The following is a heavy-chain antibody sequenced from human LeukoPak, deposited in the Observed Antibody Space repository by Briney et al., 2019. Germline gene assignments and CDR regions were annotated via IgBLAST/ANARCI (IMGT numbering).Heavy chain of an antibody. CDR2: ISSSSSYI. CDR3: ARDWPTIAAAGTIPEYFQH. D-gene: IGHD6-13*01. V-gene: IGHV3-21*01. CDR1: GFTFSSYS. Sequence: GGSLRLSCAASGFTFSSYSMNWVRQAPGKGLEWVSSISSSSSYIYYADSVKGRFTISRDNAKNSLYLQMNSLRAEDTAVYYCARDWPTIAAAGTIPEYFQHWCQGTLVTASS. J-gene: IGHJ1*01.